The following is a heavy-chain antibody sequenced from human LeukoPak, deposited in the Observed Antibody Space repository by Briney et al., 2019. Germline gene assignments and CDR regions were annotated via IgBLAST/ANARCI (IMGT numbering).Heavy chain of an antibody. CDR2: ISGSGGST. CDR3: AKDLSILWFDP. D-gene: IGHD3-3*01. Sequence: PGGSLRLSCAASGFTFSSYAMSWVRQAPGKGLEWVPGISGSGGSTYYADSVKGRFTISRDNSKNTLYLQTNSLRAEDTAVYYCAKDLSILWFDPWGQGTLVTVSS. V-gene: IGHV3-23*01. CDR1: GFTFSSYA. J-gene: IGHJ5*02.